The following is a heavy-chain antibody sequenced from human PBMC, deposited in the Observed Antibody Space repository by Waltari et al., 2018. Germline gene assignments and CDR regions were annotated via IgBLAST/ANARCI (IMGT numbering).Heavy chain of an antibody. CDR1: GFTFSTYS. D-gene: IGHD4-17*01. CDR2: ISRSSNYK. V-gene: IGHV3-21*01. CDR3: ARGTVTTNYYYMDV. J-gene: IGHJ6*03. Sequence: EVQLVASGGGLVKPGGSLRLSCAASGFTFSTYSMNWVRQAPGKGLEWVSSISRSSNYKFYADSVKGRFTISRDNAKNSLYLQMNSLRTEDTAVYYCARGTVTTNYYYMDVWGKGTTVTVSS.